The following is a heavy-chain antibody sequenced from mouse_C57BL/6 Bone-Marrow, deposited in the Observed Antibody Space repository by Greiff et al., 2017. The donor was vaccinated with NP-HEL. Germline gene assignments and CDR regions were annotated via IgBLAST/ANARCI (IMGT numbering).Heavy chain of an antibody. Sequence: EVKLMESGGGLVQPKGSLKLSCAASGFTFNTYAMHWVRQAPGKGLEWFARIRSKSSNYATYYADSVKDRFTISRDDSQRMLYLQMNNLKTEDTAMYYCVRDMHDYDEAWFAYWGQGTLVTVSA. J-gene: IGHJ3*01. CDR2: IRSKSSNYAT. CDR3: VRDMHDYDEAWFAY. V-gene: IGHV10-3*01. D-gene: IGHD2-4*01. CDR1: GFTFNTYA.